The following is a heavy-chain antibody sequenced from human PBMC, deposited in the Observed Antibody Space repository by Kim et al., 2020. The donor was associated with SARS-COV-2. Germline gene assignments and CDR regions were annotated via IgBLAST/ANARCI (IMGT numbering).Heavy chain of an antibody. CDR3: ASSPYSTILDY. CDR1: GFTFTTYW. CDR2: VNVDMTTI. D-gene: IGHD4-4*01. J-gene: IGHJ4*02. Sequence: GGSLRLSCTASGFTFTTYWMHWVRQAPGKGLVWLSRVNVDMTTINYADSVEGRFTVSRDNAKNTLSLQLDTLRDEDTAVYYCASSPYSTILDYWGQGTLV. V-gene: IGHV3-74*01.